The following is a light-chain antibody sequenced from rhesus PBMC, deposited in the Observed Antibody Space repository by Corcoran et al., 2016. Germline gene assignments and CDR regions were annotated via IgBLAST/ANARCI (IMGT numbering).Light chain of an antibody. J-gene: IGKJ1*01. CDR1: QSVGRN. CDR3: HQYKNWRT. V-gene: IGKV3-42*02. Sequence: TVVTQSPATLSLSPGERATLSCRASQSVGRNLAWSQQKPGQAPKPLIYNASRRATDIPERFSGRESGTEFTLTISSLEPEDVGVYFCHQYKNWRTFDKGTKVEIK. CDR2: NAS.